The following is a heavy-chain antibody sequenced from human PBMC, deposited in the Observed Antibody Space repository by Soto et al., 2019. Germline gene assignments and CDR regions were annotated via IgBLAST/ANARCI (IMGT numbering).Heavy chain of an antibody. D-gene: IGHD2-2*01. CDR1: GYTFTNYG. Sequence: QVPLVQSGAEVKKPGASVKVSCKASGYTFTNYGISWVRQAPGQGLEWMGWISAYNGNTDYAQKLQGRVTMTTDTSTSTAYMELRSLRSDDTAVYYCARVGAYCVSTSCHDYWGQGTLVTVSS. CDR3: ARVGAYCVSTSCHDY. J-gene: IGHJ4*02. V-gene: IGHV1-18*01. CDR2: ISAYNGNT.